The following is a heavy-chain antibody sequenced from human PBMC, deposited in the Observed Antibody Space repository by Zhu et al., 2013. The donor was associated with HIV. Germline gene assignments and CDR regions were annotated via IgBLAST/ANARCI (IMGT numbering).Heavy chain of an antibody. J-gene: IGHJ5*02. CDR3: ARQDTAMVKAADNWFDP. CDR2: IIPIFGTA. CDR1: GGTFSSYA. V-gene: IGHV1-69*01. Sequence: QVQLVQSGAEVKKPGSSVKVSCKASGGTFSSYAISWVRQAPGQGLEWMGGIIPIFGTANYAQKFQGRVTITADESTSTAYMELSSLRSEDTAVYYCARQDTAMVKAADNWFDPWGQGTLVTVSS. D-gene: IGHD5-18*01.